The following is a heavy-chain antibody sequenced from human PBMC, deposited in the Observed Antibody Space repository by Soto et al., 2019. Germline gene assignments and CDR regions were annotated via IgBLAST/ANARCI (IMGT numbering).Heavy chain of an antibody. CDR3: ARELELRRTGWFDP. Sequence: ASVKVSCKASGYTFTSYAMHWVRQAPGQRLEWMGWINAGNGNTKYSQKFQGRVTITRDTSASTAYMELSSLRSEDTAVYYCARELELRRTGWFDPWGQGTLVTVSS. CDR2: INAGNGNT. D-gene: IGHD1-7*01. J-gene: IGHJ5*02. V-gene: IGHV1-3*01. CDR1: GYTFTSYA.